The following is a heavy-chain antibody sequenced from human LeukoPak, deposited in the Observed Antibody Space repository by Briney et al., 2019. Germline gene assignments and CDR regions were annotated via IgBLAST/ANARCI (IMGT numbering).Heavy chain of an antibody. V-gene: IGHV4-39*07. CDR1: GGSISSGSYY. Sequence: SETLSLTCTVSGGSISSGSYYWGWIHQPPGKGLEWIGSIYYSGSTYYNPSLKSRITVSLDTSKNQLSLKLSSVTAADTAVYYCARDKTFEVVNFFDYWGQGTLVTVSS. CDR2: IYYSGST. J-gene: IGHJ4*02. D-gene: IGHD3-3*01. CDR3: ARDKTFEVVNFFDY.